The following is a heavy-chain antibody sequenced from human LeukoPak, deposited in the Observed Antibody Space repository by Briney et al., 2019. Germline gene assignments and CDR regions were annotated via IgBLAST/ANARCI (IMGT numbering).Heavy chain of an antibody. CDR3: ASYPTPYDSSGYYFGGGIDY. CDR1: GGSISSSSYY. J-gene: IGHJ4*02. D-gene: IGHD3-22*01. Sequence: SETLSLTCTVSGGSISSSSYYWGWIRQPPGKGLEWIGSIYYSGSTYYNPSLKSRVTISVDTSKNQFSLKLCSVTAADTAVYYCASYPTPYDSSGYYFGGGIDYWGQGTLVTVSS. V-gene: IGHV4-39*01. CDR2: IYYSGST.